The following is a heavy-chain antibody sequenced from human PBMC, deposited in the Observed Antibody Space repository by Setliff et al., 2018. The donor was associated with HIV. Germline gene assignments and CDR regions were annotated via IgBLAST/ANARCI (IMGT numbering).Heavy chain of an antibody. CDR3: LRFQESPTRPSVNHFIY. D-gene: IGHD3-10*01. Sequence: SETLSLTCAVSGGSFSSSNWWSWVRQPPGKGLGWIGEISHSGSTNYNPSLKSRVTMSADTSESQFSLRLTSVTASDTAVYYCLRFQESPTRPSVNHFIYWGQGILVTVSS. V-gene: IGHV4-4*02. CDR1: GGSFSSSNW. CDR2: ISHSGST. J-gene: IGHJ1*01.